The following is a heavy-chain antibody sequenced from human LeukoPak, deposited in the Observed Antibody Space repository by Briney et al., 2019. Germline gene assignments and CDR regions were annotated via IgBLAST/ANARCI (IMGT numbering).Heavy chain of an antibody. Sequence: ASVKVSCKASGYTFSSYGISWVRQAPGQGLEWMGWISAYNGNTNYAQKLQGRVTMTTDTSTSTAYMELRSLRSDDTAVYYCAREAVGAAAVYYFDYWGQGTLVTVSS. CDR1: GYTFSSYG. D-gene: IGHD6-13*01. CDR2: ISAYNGNT. V-gene: IGHV1-18*01. J-gene: IGHJ4*02. CDR3: AREAVGAAAVYYFDY.